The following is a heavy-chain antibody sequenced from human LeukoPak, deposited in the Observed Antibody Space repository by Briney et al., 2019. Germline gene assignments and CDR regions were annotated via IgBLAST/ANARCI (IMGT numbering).Heavy chain of an antibody. CDR3: ATGRSDLQVPSFDY. CDR2: FDPEDGET. V-gene: IGHV1-24*01. CDR1: GYTLTELS. Sequence: PGASVKVSCKVSGYTLTELSMHWVRLAPGKGLEWMGGFDPEDGETIYAQKFQGRVTMTEDTSTDTAYMELSSLRSEDTAVYYCATGRSDLQVPSFDYWGQGTLVTVSS. J-gene: IGHJ4*02.